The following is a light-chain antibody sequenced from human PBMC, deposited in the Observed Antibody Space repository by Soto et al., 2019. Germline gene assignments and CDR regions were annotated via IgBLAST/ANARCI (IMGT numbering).Light chain of an antibody. CDR3: QQYNNWPPTYT. V-gene: IGKV3-15*01. J-gene: IGKJ2*01. CDR1: QSVSSN. Sequence: EIVMTQSPATLSVSPGERATLSRRASQSVSSNLAWYQQKPGQAPRLLIYGASTRATGIPGRFSGSGTETEFTLTISSLQSEDFAVYYCQQYNNWPPTYTFGQGTKLEIK. CDR2: GAS.